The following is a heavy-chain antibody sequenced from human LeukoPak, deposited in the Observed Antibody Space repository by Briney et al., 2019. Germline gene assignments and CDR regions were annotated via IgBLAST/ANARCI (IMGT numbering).Heavy chain of an antibody. J-gene: IGHJ1*01. D-gene: IGHD2-15*01. CDR2: IYYSGYT. Sequence: PSETLSLTCIVSGGSISSSSYYWGWIRQPPGKGLEWIGNIYYSGYTNYNPSLKSRVTISLDTSKNQFSLKLRSVTAADTAVYYCARDLMLGYCSGGRCASEHWGQGTLVTVSS. V-gene: IGHV4-39*07. CDR3: ARDLMLGYCSGGRCASEH. CDR1: GGSISSSSYY.